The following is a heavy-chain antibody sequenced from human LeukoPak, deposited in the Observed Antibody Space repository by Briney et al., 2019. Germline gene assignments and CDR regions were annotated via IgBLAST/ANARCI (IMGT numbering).Heavy chain of an antibody. CDR2: ISYDGSNK. Sequence: HPGRSLRLSCAASGFTFSNYGMNWVRQAPGKGLEWVAVISYDGSNKYYVDSVKGRFTISRDNSKNTVYLQMNSLRAEDTAVYYCAGDKTTGGWYEIDYWGQGTLVTVSS. D-gene: IGHD6-19*01. CDR1: GFTFSNYG. V-gene: IGHV3-30*03. CDR3: AGDKTTGGWYEIDY. J-gene: IGHJ4*02.